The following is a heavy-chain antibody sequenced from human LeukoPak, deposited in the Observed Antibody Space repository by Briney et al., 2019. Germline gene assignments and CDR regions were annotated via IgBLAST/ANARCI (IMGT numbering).Heavy chain of an antibody. CDR3: ARYKAACLLSLAGGYYFDY. D-gene: IGHD6-6*01. J-gene: IGHJ4*02. CDR2: IIPILGIA. V-gene: IGHV1-69*04. Sequence: GASVKVSYKASGGTFSSYAISWVRQAPGQGLAWMGRIIPILGIANYAQKFQGRVTITADKSTSTAYMELSSLRSEDTAVYYCARYKAACLLSLAGGYYFDYWGQGTLVTVSS. CDR1: GGTFSSYA.